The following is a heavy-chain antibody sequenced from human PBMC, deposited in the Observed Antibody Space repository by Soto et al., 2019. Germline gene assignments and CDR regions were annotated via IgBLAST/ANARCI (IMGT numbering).Heavy chain of an antibody. Sequence: ASVKVSCKASGYTFTGYYMHWVRQAPGQGLEWMGWINPNSGGTNYAQKFQGWVTMTRDTSISTAYMELSRLRSDDTAVYYCARGAGDGATSVGPQQVDYWGQGTLVTVSS. V-gene: IGHV1-2*04. D-gene: IGHD1-26*01. CDR3: ARGAGDGATSVGPQQVDY. CDR2: INPNSGGT. J-gene: IGHJ4*02. CDR1: GYTFTGYY.